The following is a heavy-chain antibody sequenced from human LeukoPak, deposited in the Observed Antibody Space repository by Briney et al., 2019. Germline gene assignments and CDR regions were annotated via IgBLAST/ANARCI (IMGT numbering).Heavy chain of an antibody. D-gene: IGHD4-17*01. Sequence: GGSLRLSCAASGFTFSSYAMSWVRQAPGKGLEWVSAISGSGGSTYYADSVKGRFTISRDNSKNTLYLQMNSLRAEDTAVYYCARDVGRADDYGDYYFDYWGQGTLVTVSS. V-gene: IGHV3-23*01. J-gene: IGHJ4*02. CDR2: ISGSGGST. CDR1: GFTFSSYA. CDR3: ARDVGRADDYGDYYFDY.